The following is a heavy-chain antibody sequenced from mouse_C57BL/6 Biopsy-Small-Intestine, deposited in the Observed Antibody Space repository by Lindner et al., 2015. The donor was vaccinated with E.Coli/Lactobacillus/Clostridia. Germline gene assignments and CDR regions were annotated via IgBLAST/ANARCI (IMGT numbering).Heavy chain of an antibody. D-gene: IGHD2-2*01. CDR3: ARQGDGYDDAY. J-gene: IGHJ3*01. Sequence: VQLQESGGDLVKPGGSLKLSCAAPGFTFSSYGMSWVRQTPDKRLEWVATISSGGYYTYYPDSVKGRFTISRDNAKNTLYLQMSSLKSEDTAMYYCARQGDGYDDAYWGQGTLVTVSA. CDR2: ISSGGYYT. CDR1: GFTFSSYG. V-gene: IGHV5-6*01.